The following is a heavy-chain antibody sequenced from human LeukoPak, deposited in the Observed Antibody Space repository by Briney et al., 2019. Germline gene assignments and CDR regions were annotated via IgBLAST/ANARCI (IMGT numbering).Heavy chain of an antibody. CDR1: GFTFSNYG. V-gene: IGHV3-30*02. CDR2: IQYDGTNK. CDR3: AKDLTSDFGGAFDP. J-gene: IGHJ5*02. Sequence: SGGSLRLSCAASGFTFSNYGMHWVRQAPGKGLEWVALIQYDGTNKWYADSVKGRFTISGDNSKDTLFLQMNSLRTEDTAVYYCAKDLTSDFGGAFDPWGQGTLVTVSS. D-gene: IGHD3-10*01.